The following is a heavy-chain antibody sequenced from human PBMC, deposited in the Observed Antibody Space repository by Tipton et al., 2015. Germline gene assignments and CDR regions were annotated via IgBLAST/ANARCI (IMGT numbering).Heavy chain of an antibody. Sequence: TLSLTCTASGGSISSNGYYWGWIRQPPGKGLEWIGSIYYSGRTFYNPSLKSRVTISVDTSKNQFSLRVSSVTAADMAVYYCARHQLGGGDYWGQGTLVTVSS. CDR1: GGSISSNGYY. CDR3: ARHQLGGGDY. V-gene: IGHV4-39*01. D-gene: IGHD5-24*01. J-gene: IGHJ4*02. CDR2: IYYSGRT.